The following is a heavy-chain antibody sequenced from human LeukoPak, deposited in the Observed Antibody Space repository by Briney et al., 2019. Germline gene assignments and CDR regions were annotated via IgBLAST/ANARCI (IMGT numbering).Heavy chain of an antibody. CDR3: AKGAGGIAAAGLDY. Sequence: QSGGSLRLSCAASGFTFSSYAMSWVRQAPGKGLEWVSAISGSGGSTYYADSVKGRFTISRDNAKNSLYLQMNSLRAEDTALYYCAKGAGGIAAAGLDYWGQGTLVTVSS. V-gene: IGHV3-23*01. CDR2: ISGSGGST. CDR1: GFTFSSYA. J-gene: IGHJ4*02. D-gene: IGHD6-13*01.